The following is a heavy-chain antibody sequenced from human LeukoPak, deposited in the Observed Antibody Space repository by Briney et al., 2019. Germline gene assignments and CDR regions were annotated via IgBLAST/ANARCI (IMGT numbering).Heavy chain of an antibody. CDR1: GGSISSGGYY. D-gene: IGHD6-13*01. V-gene: IGHV4-31*03. CDR3: ARVHGEPGIAALNYYYYYGMDV. Sequence: PSETLSLTCTVSGGSISSGGYYWSWIRQHPGKGLEWIGYIYYSGSTYYNPSLKSRVTISVDTSKNQFSLKLSSVTAADTAVYYCARVHGEPGIAALNYYYYYGMDVWGQGTTVTVSS. CDR2: IYYSGST. J-gene: IGHJ6*02.